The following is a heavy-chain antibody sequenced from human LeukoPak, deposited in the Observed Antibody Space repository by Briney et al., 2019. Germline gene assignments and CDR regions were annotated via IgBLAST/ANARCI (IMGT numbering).Heavy chain of an antibody. CDR2: ISDSGGTT. CDR1: GFTFSSYA. D-gene: IGHD2-2*01. CDR3: AKLTRGYCSSTACPNWFDP. V-gene: IGHV3-23*01. Sequence: GGSLRLSCAASGFTFSSYAMSWVRHAPGEGLEWVSAISDSGGTTYYADSVKGRFIISRDNSKNTLYLQMNSLRGGDTAVYYCAKLTRGYCSSTACPNWFDPWGQGTLVTVSS. J-gene: IGHJ5*02.